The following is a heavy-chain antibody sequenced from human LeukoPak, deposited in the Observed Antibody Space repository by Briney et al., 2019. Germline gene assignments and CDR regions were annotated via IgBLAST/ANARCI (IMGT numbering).Heavy chain of an antibody. J-gene: IGHJ4*02. D-gene: IGHD3-22*01. CDR1: GFPFSSYG. Sequence: PGGSLRLSCAASGFPFSSYGMHWVRQAPGKGLEWVAVIWYDGSNKYYVDSVKGRFTISRDNSKNTLYLQMNSLRAEDTAVYYCAKEDEYYYDSSGYSYFDYWGQGTLVTVSS. V-gene: IGHV3-33*06. CDR2: IWYDGSNK. CDR3: AKEDEYYYDSSGYSYFDY.